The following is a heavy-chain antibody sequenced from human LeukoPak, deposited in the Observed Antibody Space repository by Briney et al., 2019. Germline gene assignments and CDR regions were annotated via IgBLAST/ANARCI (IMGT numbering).Heavy chain of an antibody. CDR1: GYTFTSYD. CDR3: ARGPYYYDSSGHYYMDV. CDR2: MNPNSGNT. J-gene: IGHJ6*03. Sequence: GASVKVSCKASGYTFTSYDINWVRQATGQGLEWMGWMNPNSGNTGYAQKFQGRVTMTRNTSISTPYMELSSLRSEDTAMYYCARGPYYYDSSGHYYMDVWGKGTTVTVSS. D-gene: IGHD3-22*01. V-gene: IGHV1-8*01.